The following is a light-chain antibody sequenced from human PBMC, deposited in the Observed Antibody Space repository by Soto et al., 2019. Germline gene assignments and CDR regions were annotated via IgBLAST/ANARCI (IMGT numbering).Light chain of an antibody. Sequence: QSVLTQPPSVSAAPGQKVTISRSGSSSNIGNNYVSWYQQLPGTAPKLLIYENNKRPSGIPDRFSGSKSGTSATLGITGLQTGDEADYYCGTWDSSLSAWVFGGGTKLTV. V-gene: IGLV1-51*02. CDR3: GTWDSSLSAWV. CDR2: ENN. J-gene: IGLJ3*02. CDR1: SSNIGNNY.